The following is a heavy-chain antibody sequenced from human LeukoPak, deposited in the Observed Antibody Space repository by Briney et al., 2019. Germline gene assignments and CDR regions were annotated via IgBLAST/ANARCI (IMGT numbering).Heavy chain of an antibody. V-gene: IGHV3-33*01. CDR2: IWHDGSNK. CDR3: ARDPVPNSESSDLYFFQH. D-gene: IGHD2/OR15-2a*01. CDR1: GFTFSTYV. J-gene: IGHJ4*02. Sequence: PGGSLRLSCAASGFTFSTYVIHWVRQAPGKGLEWVALIWHDGSNKYYGDSVKDRFTISRDNSKNTLYLQMDSLRDEDTAVYYCARDPVPNSESSDLYFFQHWGQGTLVTVSS.